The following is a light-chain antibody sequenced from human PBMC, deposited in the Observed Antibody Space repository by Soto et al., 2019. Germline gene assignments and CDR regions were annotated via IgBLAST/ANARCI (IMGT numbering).Light chain of an antibody. J-gene: IGKJ5*01. CDR2: GAS. Sequence: EIVMTHSPSTLSVSPGGRSSLSCRAGQSVSSSYLAWYQQKPCQAPRLLIYGASSRATGIPDRFSGSGSGTDFTLTISRLEPEDFAVYYCQQYGSSHTITFGHGTRLEIK. CDR1: QSVSSSY. V-gene: IGKV3-20*01. CDR3: QQYGSSHTIT.